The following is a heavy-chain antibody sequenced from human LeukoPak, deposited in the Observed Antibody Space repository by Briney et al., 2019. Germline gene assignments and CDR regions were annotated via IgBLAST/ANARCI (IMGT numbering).Heavy chain of an antibody. D-gene: IGHD2-21*02. Sequence: SETLSLTCTVSGGSISSSSYYWGWIRQPPGKGLEWIGSIYYSGSTYYNPSLKSRVTISVDTSKNQFSLKLSSVTAADTAVYYCARDGSYCGGDCFDAFDIWGQGTMVTVSS. V-gene: IGHV4-39*07. J-gene: IGHJ3*02. CDR3: ARDGSYCGGDCFDAFDI. CDR1: GGSISSSSYY. CDR2: IYYSGST.